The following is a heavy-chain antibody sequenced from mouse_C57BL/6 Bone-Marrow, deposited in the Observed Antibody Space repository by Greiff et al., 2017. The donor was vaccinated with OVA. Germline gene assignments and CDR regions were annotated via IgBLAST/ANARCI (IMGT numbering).Heavy chain of an antibody. CDR1: GYTFTSYG. CDR2: IYPRSGNT. D-gene: IGHD1-1*01. V-gene: IGHV1-81*01. J-gene: IGHJ1*03. CDR3: AREIYYYGSSYCWYFDV. Sequence: QVQLKESGAELARPGASVKLSCKASGYTFTSYGISWVKQRTGQGLEWIGEIYPRSGNTYYNEKFKGKATLTADKSSSTAYMELRSLTSEDSAVYFCAREIYYYGSSYCWYFDVWGTGTTVTVSS.